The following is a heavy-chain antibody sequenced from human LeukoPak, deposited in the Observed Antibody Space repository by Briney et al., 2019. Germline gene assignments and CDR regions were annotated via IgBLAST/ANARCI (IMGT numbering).Heavy chain of an antibody. CDR2: IIPIFGTA. CDR3: ARGLREEWLIYDAFDI. V-gene: IGHV1-69*05. D-gene: IGHD3-3*01. CDR1: GGTFSSYA. J-gene: IGHJ3*02. Sequence: SVKVSCKAPGGTFSSYAISWVRQAPGQGLEWMGRIIPIFGTANYAQKFQGRVTITTDESTSTAYMELSSLRSEDTAVYYCARGLREEWLIYDAFDIWGQGTMVTVSS.